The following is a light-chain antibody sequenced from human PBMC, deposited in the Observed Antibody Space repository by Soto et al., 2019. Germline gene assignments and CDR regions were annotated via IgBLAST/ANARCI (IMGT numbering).Light chain of an antibody. CDR3: QQYVSSPFT. Sequence: EIVLTQSPGTLSLSPGERATLSCRASQSVSNNYLAWYQQKPGQAPRLLIYAASSRAADIPDRFSGSGSGTDFTLTINRLEPGDVAVYYCQQYVSSPFTFGPGTKVDIK. CDR2: AAS. J-gene: IGKJ3*01. CDR1: QSVSNNY. V-gene: IGKV3-20*01.